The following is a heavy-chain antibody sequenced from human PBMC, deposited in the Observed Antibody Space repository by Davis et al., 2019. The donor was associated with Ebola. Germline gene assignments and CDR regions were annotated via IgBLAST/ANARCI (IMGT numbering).Heavy chain of an antibody. V-gene: IGHV1-46*01. J-gene: IGHJ4*02. CDR1: GYTFTSYY. CDR3: ARAPREEVVVVAATLDY. Sequence: ASVKVSCKASGYTFTSYYMHWVRQAPGQGLEWMGIINPSGGSTSYAQKFQGRVTMTRDTSTSTVYMELSSLRSEDTAVYYCARAPREEVVVVAATLDYWGQGTLVTVSS. D-gene: IGHD2-15*01. CDR2: INPSGGST.